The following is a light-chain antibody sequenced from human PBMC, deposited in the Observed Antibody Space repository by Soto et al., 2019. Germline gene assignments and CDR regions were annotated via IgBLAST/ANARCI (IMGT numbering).Light chain of an antibody. CDR2: EVS. Sequence: QSVLTQLPSASGSPGQSVTISCTGTSSDVGKYDYVSWFQHHPGKAPKLIIYEVSKRPSGVPDRFSGSKPGTPASLAISGLQSEDEADYHCAAWDDRLNGYVFGTGTKVTVL. CDR3: AAWDDRLNGYV. V-gene: IGLV2-8*01. CDR1: SSDVGKYDY. J-gene: IGLJ1*01.